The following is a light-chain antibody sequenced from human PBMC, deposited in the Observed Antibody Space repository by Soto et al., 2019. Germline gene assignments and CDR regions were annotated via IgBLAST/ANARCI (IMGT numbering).Light chain of an antibody. Sequence: QSVLTQPASVSGSPGQSITISCTGTSSDVGDYNSVSWYQQHPGKAPKLMIYEVSNRPSGVSNRFSGSKSGNTASLTISGLQAEDEADYYCSSYTSGSTYVFGPGTKLTVL. CDR3: SSYTSGSTYV. CDR2: EVS. V-gene: IGLV2-14*01. J-gene: IGLJ1*01. CDR1: SSDVGDYNS.